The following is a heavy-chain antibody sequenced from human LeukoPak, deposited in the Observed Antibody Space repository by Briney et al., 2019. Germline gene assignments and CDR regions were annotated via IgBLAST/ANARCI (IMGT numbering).Heavy chain of an antibody. CDR3: ARALTTSWYYFDY. CDR2: ISSSGTTI. V-gene: IGHV3-48*03. J-gene: IGHJ4*02. D-gene: IGHD2-2*01. CDR1: GFTFISYE. Sequence: GGSLRLSCAASGFTFISYEMNWVRQAPGKGLEWVSYISSSGTTIHYVDSVKGRFTISRDNAKNSLYLQMNSLRAEDTAVYYCARALTTSWYYFDYWGQGTLVTVSS.